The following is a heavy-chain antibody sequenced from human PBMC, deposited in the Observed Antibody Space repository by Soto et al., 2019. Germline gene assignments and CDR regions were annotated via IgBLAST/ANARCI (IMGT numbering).Heavy chain of an antibody. J-gene: IGHJ4*02. D-gene: IGHD4-17*01. CDR1: GGSISSYY. V-gene: IGHV4-4*07. CDR3: ARERANFGDLEY. Sequence: SETLSLTCTVSGGSISSYYWTWIRQPAGKGLEWIGRIYTSGTTNYNPSLRSRVTMSVDTSKSQFSLRLSSVTAADTALYYCARERANFGDLEYWGQGALVTVSS. CDR2: IYTSGTT.